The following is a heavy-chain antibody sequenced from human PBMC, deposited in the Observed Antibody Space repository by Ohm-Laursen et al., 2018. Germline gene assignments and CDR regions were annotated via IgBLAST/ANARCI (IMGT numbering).Heavy chain of an antibody. V-gene: IGHV3-9*01. CDR3: ASVAGDY. CDR1: GFTLEDYP. D-gene: IGHD6-19*01. Sequence: SLRLSCAASGFTLEDYPMHWVRQPPGKGLAWVSGITWNSGNIGYADSVKGRFTISRDNAKNSLYLQMNSLRAEDTALYYCASVAGDYWGQGTLVTVSS. J-gene: IGHJ4*02. CDR2: ITWNSGNI.